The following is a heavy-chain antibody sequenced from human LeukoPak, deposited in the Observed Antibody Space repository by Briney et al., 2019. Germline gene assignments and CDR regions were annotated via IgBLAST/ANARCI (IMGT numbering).Heavy chain of an antibody. V-gene: IGHV3-21*01. D-gene: IGHD6-13*01. CDR2: ISSSSSYI. J-gene: IGHJ3*02. Sequence: GGSLRLSSAASGFTFSSYSMNWVRQAPRKGLEWVSSISSSSSYIYYADSVKGRFTISRDNAKNSLYLQMNSLRAEDTAVYYCARDGGAAAGANAFDIWGQGTMVTVSS. CDR1: GFTFSSYS. CDR3: ARDGGAAAGANAFDI.